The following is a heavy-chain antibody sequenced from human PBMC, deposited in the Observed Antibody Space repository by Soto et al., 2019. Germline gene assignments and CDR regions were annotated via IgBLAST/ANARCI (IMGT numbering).Heavy chain of an antibody. CDR3: AHRPPEYSLYSSGRHFLFDP. Sequence: QITLKESGPTLVKPTQTLTLTCTFSGFSLSTSGVGVGWIRQPPGKALEWLALIYWDDDKRYSPSLKSRLTITKDTSKNQVVLTMTNMDPVDTATYYCAHRPPEYSLYSSGRHFLFDPWGQGTLVTVSS. CDR2: IYWDDDK. J-gene: IGHJ5*02. D-gene: IGHD6-19*01. V-gene: IGHV2-5*02. CDR1: GFSLSTSGVG.